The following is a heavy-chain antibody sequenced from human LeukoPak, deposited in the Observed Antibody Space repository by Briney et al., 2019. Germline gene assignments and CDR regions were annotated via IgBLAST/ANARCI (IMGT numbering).Heavy chain of an antibody. CDR2: ISSSSSYI. CDR3: ARSVDSSDSSGYFDY. J-gene: IGHJ4*02. CDR1: GFTVSSNY. D-gene: IGHD3-22*01. V-gene: IGHV3-21*01. Sequence: GGSLRLSCAASGFTVSSNYMSWVRQAPGKGLEWVSSISSSSSYIYYADSVKGRFTISRDNAKNSLYLQMNSLRAEDTAVYYCARSVDSSDSSGYFDYWGQGTLVTVSS.